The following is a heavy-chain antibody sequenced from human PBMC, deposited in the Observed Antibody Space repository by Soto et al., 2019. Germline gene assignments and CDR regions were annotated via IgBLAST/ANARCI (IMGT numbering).Heavy chain of an antibody. Sequence: PSETLSLTCTVSGGSISSYYWSWIRQPPGKGLEWIGYIYYSGSTNYNPSLKSRVTISVDTSKNQFSLKLSSVTAADTAVYYCARHGMSGYSYGFGGGLDPWGQGTLVTVSS. CDR1: GGSISSYY. J-gene: IGHJ5*02. D-gene: IGHD5-18*01. V-gene: IGHV4-59*08. CDR2: IYYSGST. CDR3: ARHGMSGYSYGFGGGLDP.